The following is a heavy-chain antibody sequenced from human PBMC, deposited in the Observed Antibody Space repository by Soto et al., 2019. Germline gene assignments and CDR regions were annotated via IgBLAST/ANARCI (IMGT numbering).Heavy chain of an antibody. CDR1: GYTFINYI. D-gene: IGHD1-20*01. J-gene: IGHJ4*02. V-gene: IGHV1-18*04. Sequence: XSVKVSCKASGYTFINYIITWVRQAPGQGLEWMGWISTFNGNTKYAQKLQGRITMTTDTSASTAYMELRSLTSDDTAVYYCARERITGSYFDSWGQGTPVTVSS. CDR3: ARERITGSYFDS. CDR2: ISTFNGNT.